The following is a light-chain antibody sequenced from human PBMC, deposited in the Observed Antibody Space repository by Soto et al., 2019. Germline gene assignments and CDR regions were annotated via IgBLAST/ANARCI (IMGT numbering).Light chain of an antibody. CDR1: QSISSY. CDR3: QQSYSTH. CDR2: AAS. V-gene: IGKV1-39*01. J-gene: IGKJ3*01. Sequence: DIQMTQSPSSLSASVGDRVTITCRASQSISSYLNWYQQKPGKAPKLLIYAASSLQSGVPSRFSGSGSGTDFTLTISSLQPEDFATYYCQQSYSTHFGPGTKVDIK.